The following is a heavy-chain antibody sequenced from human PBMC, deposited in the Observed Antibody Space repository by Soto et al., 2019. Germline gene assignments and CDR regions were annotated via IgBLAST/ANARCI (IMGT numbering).Heavy chain of an antibody. J-gene: IGHJ4*02. CDR2: ISAYNGIT. CDR1: GYTFTSYG. CDR3: TRDEKWVTGNMGGY. D-gene: IGHD1-20*01. V-gene: IGHV1-18*04. Sequence: ASVKVSCKASGYTFTSYGITWVRQAPGQVLEWMGWISAYNGITKYAQKFQGRVTMTTDTSSSTAFMELRSLRSDDTAVYYCTRDEKWVTGNMGGYWGRG.